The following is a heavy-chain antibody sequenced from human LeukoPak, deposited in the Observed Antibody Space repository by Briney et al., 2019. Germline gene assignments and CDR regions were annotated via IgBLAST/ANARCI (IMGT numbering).Heavy chain of an antibody. CDR2: ISGSGGST. CDR1: GFTFSSYA. Sequence: GGSLRLSCAASGFTFSSYAMSWVRQAPGKGLEWVSAISGSGGSTYYADSVKGRFTISRDNSKNTLYLQMNSLRAEDTAVYYCAKPGGPYCSSTSCYLEFDYWGQGTLVTVSS. CDR3: AKPGGPYCSSTSCYLEFDY. J-gene: IGHJ4*02. V-gene: IGHV3-23*01. D-gene: IGHD2-2*01.